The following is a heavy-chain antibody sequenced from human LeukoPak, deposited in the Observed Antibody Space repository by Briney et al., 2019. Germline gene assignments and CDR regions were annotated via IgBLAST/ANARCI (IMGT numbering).Heavy chain of an antibody. D-gene: IGHD2-21*02. CDR2: ISRSGATI. CDR3: SRDRGGGDIYFDY. CDR1: GFTFTTYA. V-gene: IGHV3-48*04. J-gene: IGHJ4*02. Sequence: GSLRLSCTASGFTFTTYAMNWVRQAPGKGPEWISYISRSGATIYYADSVKGRFTISRDNAKNSLYLQMSSLGAEDTAIYYCSRDRGGGDIYFDYWGQGTLVTVSS.